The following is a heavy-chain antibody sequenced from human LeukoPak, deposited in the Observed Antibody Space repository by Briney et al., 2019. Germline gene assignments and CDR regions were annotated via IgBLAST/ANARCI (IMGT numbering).Heavy chain of an antibody. V-gene: IGHV1-2*02. CDR3: ASDRYYGTFDP. CDR2: ITPNSGDT. Sequence: ASVKVSCKASGYTFTGFYIHWVRQAPGQGFEWMGWITPNSGDTNYAQKFQGRVTMTRDTSISTAYMELNRLTSNDTSVYYCASDRYYGTFDPWCQGTLVTVSS. D-gene: IGHD3-16*01. CDR1: GYTFTGFY. J-gene: IGHJ5*02.